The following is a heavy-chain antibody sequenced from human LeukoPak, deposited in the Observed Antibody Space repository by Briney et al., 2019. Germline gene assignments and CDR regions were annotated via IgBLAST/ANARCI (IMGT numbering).Heavy chain of an antibody. Sequence: PSETLSLTCTVSGGSISSSSYYWGWIRQPPGKGLEWIGSIYYSGSTYYNPSLKSRVTISVDTSKNQFSLKLSSVTAADTAVYYCARSSSWSGYRNFDYWGQGTLVTVSS. CDR1: GGSISSSSYY. CDR2: IYYSGST. V-gene: IGHV4-39*01. CDR3: ARSSSWSGYRNFDY. J-gene: IGHJ4*02. D-gene: IGHD3-3*01.